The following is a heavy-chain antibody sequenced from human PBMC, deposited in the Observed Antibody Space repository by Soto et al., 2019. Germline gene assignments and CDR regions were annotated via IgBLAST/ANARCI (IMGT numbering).Heavy chain of an antibody. CDR1: GFTFIDYD. J-gene: IGHJ2*01. Sequence: EVQLVESGGGLVQPGGSLRLSCAASGFTFIDYDIHWVRQAAGKGLEWVSGIAFSGDTNYAGSVTGRFTISRENARNSGYLQMNSLRVGDTAVYYCARERGTTGIWYFDLWGRGTLVTVSS. D-gene: IGHD1-7*01. CDR3: ARERGTTGIWYFDL. V-gene: IGHV3-13*01. CDR2: IAFSGDT.